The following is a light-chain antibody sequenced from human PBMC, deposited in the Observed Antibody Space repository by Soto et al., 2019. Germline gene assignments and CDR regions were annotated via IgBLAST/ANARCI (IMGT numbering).Light chain of an antibody. V-gene: IGLV2-14*02. Sequence: QSVLTQPASVSGSPGQSITISCTGISSDVGTYTLISWYQQYPGKAPKLVIYEGNKRPSGVPDRFSGSKSGNTASLTVSGLQAEDEADYYCSSYAGSNNLGVFGTGTKLTVL. CDR3: SSYAGSNNLGV. CDR2: EGN. CDR1: SSDVGTYTL. J-gene: IGLJ1*01.